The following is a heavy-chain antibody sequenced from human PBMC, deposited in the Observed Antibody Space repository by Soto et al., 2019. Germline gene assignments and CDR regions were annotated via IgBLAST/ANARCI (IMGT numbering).Heavy chain of an antibody. CDR3: ARGRAPGDYYFDY. V-gene: IGHV3-11*01. Sequence: LRLSCAASGITFSDYYMSWIRQAPGKGLEWVSYISSSGSTIYYADSVKGRFTISRDNAKNSLYLQMNSLRAEDTAVYYCARGRAPGDYYFDYWGQGTLVTVSS. CDR1: GITFSDYY. D-gene: IGHD3-10*01. J-gene: IGHJ4*02. CDR2: ISSSGSTI.